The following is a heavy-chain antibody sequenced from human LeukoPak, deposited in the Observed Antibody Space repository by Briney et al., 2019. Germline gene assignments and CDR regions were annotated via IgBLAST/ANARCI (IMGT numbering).Heavy chain of an antibody. CDR3: ARAETYYYGSGSSNWFDP. D-gene: IGHD3-10*01. J-gene: IGHJ5*02. CDR2: IYYSGTT. Sequence: PSETLSLTCSVSGGSISGYYWSWIRQPPGKGLEWIGYIYYSGTTIYNPSLKSRVTISVDTSNNQFSLKLSSVTAADTAIFCARAETYYYGSGSSNWFDPWGQGTLVTVSS. V-gene: IGHV4-59*08. CDR1: GGSISGYY.